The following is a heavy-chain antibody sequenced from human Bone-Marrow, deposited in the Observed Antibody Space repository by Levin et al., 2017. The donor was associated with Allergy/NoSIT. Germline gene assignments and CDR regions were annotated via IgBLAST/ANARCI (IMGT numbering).Heavy chain of an antibody. D-gene: IGHD3-9*01. CDR1: GFTFSDYE. Sequence: QAGGSLRLSCAASGFTFSDYEMNWVRQAPGKGLEWISYITSSVSTIYYADSVKGRFTISRDNAQNSLFLQMTSLRAEDTAVYYCAREKRVTGFGRYFDLWGRGTLVTVSS. CDR3: AREKRVTGFGRYFDL. CDR2: ITSSVSTI. V-gene: IGHV3-48*03. J-gene: IGHJ2*01.